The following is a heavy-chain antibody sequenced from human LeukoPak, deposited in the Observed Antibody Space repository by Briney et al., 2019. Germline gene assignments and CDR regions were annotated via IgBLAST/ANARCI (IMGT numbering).Heavy chain of an antibody. CDR3: ARVVGPTSGWFDL. CDR2: ILPVFGST. Sequence: GASVKVSCKASGGTFSSYAISWVRQAPGQGLEWMGGILPVFGSTTYAQKFQGRVAITADTSTSTAYLELSSLRSEDTALYYCARVVGPTSGWFDLWGQGTLVTVSS. J-gene: IGHJ5*02. V-gene: IGHV1-69*06. CDR1: GGTFSSYA. D-gene: IGHD1-26*01.